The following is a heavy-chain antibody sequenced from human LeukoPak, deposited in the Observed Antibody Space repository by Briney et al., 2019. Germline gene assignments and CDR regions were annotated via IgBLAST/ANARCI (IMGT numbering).Heavy chain of an antibody. J-gene: IGHJ4*02. CDR1: GYSVTELS. Sequence: ASVRVSCKVSGYSVTELSMQWVRQAPGKGLECLGGFDPEEAKMVYAQKFQGRVTMTEDTSTDTAYMELRGLTSEETAVYYCATRSGYFWSGYVDWAQGTLVAVSS. V-gene: IGHV1-24*01. CDR2: FDPEEAKM. D-gene: IGHD3-3*01. CDR3: ATRSGYFWSGYVD.